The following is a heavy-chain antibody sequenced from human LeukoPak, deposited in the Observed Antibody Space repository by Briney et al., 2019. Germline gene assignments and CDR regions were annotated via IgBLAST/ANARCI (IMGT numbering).Heavy chain of an antibody. Sequence: GGSLRLSCAASGFTFSSYSMNWVRQAPGKGLEWVSSISSSSSYIYYADSVKGRFTISRDNAKNSLYLQMNSLRAEDTAVYYCARGIGSSSWYYYYYYMDVWGKGTTVTVSS. CDR3: ARGIGSSSWYYYYYYMDV. CDR1: GFTFSSYS. D-gene: IGHD6-13*01. CDR2: ISSSSSYI. J-gene: IGHJ6*03. V-gene: IGHV3-21*01.